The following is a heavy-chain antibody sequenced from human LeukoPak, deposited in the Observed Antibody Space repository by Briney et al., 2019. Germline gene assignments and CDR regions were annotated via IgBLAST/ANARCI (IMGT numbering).Heavy chain of an antibody. J-gene: IGHJ4*02. Sequence: ASVKVSCKASGYTFTSYGISWVRQAPGQGLEWVGWISAYNGNTNYAQKLQGRVTMTTDTSTSTAYMELRSLRSDDTAVYYCARGPYVLLWFGEFPSFDYWGQGTLVAVSS. CDR1: GYTFTSYG. CDR3: ARGPYVLLWFGEFPSFDY. V-gene: IGHV1-18*01. D-gene: IGHD3-10*01. CDR2: ISAYNGNT.